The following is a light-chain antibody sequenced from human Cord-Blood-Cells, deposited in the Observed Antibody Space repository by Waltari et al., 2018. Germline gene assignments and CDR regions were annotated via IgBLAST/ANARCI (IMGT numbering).Light chain of an antibody. CDR2: EVS. CDR1: SSDAGGYNY. J-gene: IGLJ3*02. Sequence: QSALTQPPSASGSPGQSVTIPSTGTSSDAGGYNYVPWYQQHPGKAPKLMIYEVSKRPSGVPDRFSGSKSGNTASLTVSGLQAEDEADYYCSSYAGSNNWVFGGGTKLTVL. CDR3: SSYAGSNNWV. V-gene: IGLV2-8*01.